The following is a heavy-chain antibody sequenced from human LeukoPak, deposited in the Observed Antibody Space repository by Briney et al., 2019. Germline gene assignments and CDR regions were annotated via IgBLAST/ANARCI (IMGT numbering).Heavy chain of an antibody. D-gene: IGHD6-13*01. J-gene: IGHJ6*02. CDR1: GGTYSSYA. V-gene: IGHV1-69*04. CDR3: ASCPGIAAGGFGMDV. Sequence: SVKVSCKASGGTYSSYAISWVRQAPGQGLEWMGRIIPIFGIANYAQKFQGRVTITADKSTSTAYMELSSLRSEDTAVYYCASCPGIAAGGFGMDVWGQGTTVTVSS. CDR2: IIPIFGIA.